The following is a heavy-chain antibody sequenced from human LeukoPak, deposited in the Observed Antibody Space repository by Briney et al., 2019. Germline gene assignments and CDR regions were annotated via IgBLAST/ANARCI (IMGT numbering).Heavy chain of an antibody. CDR2: IYYSGST. Sequence: PSETLSLTYTVSGRSISSNSYYWGWIRQPRGKGLEWIGSIYYSGSTYYNPSLKSRVTISVDTSKNQFSLKLSSVTAADTAVYYCASMGIVVVTFDYWGQGTLVTVSS. CDR3: ASMGIVVVTFDY. D-gene: IGHD3-22*01. V-gene: IGHV4-39*01. J-gene: IGHJ4*02. CDR1: GRSISSNSYY.